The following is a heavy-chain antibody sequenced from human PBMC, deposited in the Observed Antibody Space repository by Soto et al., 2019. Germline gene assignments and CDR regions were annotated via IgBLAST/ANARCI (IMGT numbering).Heavy chain of an antibody. J-gene: IGHJ6*02. CDR2: ISPSSGHI. V-gene: IGHV3-21*06. D-gene: IGHD2-15*01. CDR1: GFTFSSCT. CDR3: SGCSGGACHKNYGMDV. Sequence: EVHLVESGGGLVQPGGSLRLSCAVSGFTFSSCTMNWVRQAPGKGLEWVSSISPSSGHIYYADSVKGRFTISRDNAKNSRFLQMNSLRGEDTAVYYCSGCSGGACHKNYGMDVWGQGTTVTVSS.